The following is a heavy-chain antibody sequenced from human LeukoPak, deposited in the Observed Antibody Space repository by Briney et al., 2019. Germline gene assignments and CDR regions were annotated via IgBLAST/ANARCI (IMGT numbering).Heavy chain of an antibody. V-gene: IGHV3-11*01. CDR2: ISSSGSTM. Sequence: PGGSLRLSCAASGFTFSDYYMSWIRRAPGKGLEWVSYISSSGSTMYYADSVQGRFTISRDIAKNSLYLQMNSLRAEDTAVYYCARDAYFYDTSGYGYYFYMDVWGKGTTVTISS. D-gene: IGHD3-22*01. CDR1: GFTFSDYY. CDR3: ARDAYFYDTSGYGYYFYMDV. J-gene: IGHJ6*03.